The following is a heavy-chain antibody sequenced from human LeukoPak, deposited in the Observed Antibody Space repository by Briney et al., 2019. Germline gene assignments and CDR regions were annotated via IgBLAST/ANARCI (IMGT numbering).Heavy chain of an antibody. V-gene: IGHV4-38-2*02. CDR1: GYSLSSGFF. Sequence: SETLSLTCTVSGYSLSSGFFCDWIRQSPGKGLEWIGSFSHRGGSYHNPSLKSRVTISVDTSKNQFSLKLLSVTAADTAIYYCARAQDFSDSSGPNYLDFWGQGILVTVSS. D-gene: IGHD3-22*01. CDR3: ARAQDFSDSSGPNYLDF. CDR2: FSHRGGS. J-gene: IGHJ4*02.